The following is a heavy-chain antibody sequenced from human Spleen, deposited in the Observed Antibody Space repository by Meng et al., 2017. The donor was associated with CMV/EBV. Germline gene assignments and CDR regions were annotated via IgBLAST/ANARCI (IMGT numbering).Heavy chain of an antibody. J-gene: IGHJ6*02. D-gene: IGHD1-1*01. CDR1: GFTFSSYA. CDR3: ARDAPGGLWNPGYYYYYGMDV. V-gene: IGHV3-30*04. CDR2: ISYDGSNK. Sequence: GESLKISCAASGFTFSSYAMHWVRQAPGKGLEWVAVISYDGSNKYYADSVKGRFTISRDNAKNSLYLQMNSLRAEDTAVYYCARDAPGGLWNPGYYYYYGMDVWGQGTTVTVSS.